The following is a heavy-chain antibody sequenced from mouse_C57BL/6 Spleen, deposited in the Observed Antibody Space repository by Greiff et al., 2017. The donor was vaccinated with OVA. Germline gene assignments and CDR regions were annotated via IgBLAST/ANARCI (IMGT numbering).Heavy chain of an antibody. D-gene: IGHD2-5*01. V-gene: IGHV1-62-2*01. CDR2: FYPGSGSI. CDR1: GYTFTEYT. CDR3: ERHEEGYSNYLAWFAY. Sequence: VQLQQSGAELVKPGASVKLSCKASGYTFTEYTIHWVKQRSGQGLEWIGWFYPGSGSIKYNEKFKDKATLTADKSSSTVYMERSRLTSEDSAVXFCERHEEGYSNYLAWFAYWGQGTLVTVSA. J-gene: IGHJ3*01.